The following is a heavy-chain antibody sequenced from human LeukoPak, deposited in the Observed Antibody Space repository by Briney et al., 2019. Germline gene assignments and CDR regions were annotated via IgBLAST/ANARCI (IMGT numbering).Heavy chain of an antibody. CDR1: GFTFSSYA. CDR2: ISASGGST. V-gene: IGHV3-23*01. J-gene: IGHJ4*02. CDR3: AKEESELRYFDWLLYRTGLDY. D-gene: IGHD3-9*01. Sequence: GGSLRLSCAASGFTFSSYAMSWVRQAPGKGLEWVAAISASGGSTYYADSVKGRFTISRDNTKNTLYLQMNSLRAEDTAVYYCAKEESELRYFDWLLYRTGLDYWGQGTLVTVSS.